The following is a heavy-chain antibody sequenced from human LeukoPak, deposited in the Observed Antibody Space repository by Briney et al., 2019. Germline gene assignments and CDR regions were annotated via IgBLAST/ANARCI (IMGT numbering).Heavy chain of an antibody. V-gene: IGHV3-23*01. J-gene: IGHJ4*02. CDR1: GFTFSTYA. CDR3: AKGTDHYDSSGPFDY. CDR2: ISGSGDST. D-gene: IGHD3-22*01. Sequence: GGSLRLSCAASGFTFSTYAFSWVRQAPGKGLEWVSGISGSGDSTYYADSVKGRFTISRDNSKNTLYLQIHSLRAEDAALYYCAKGTDHYDSSGPFDYWGQGTLVTVSS.